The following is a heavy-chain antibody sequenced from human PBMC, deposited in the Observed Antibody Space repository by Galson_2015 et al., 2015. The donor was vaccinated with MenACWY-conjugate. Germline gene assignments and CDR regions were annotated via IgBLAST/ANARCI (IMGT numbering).Heavy chain of an antibody. J-gene: IGHJ4*02. CDR2: FFHTGST. CDR3: ASYTSSLYLFDY. V-gene: IGHV4-59*01. Sequence: SETLSLTCTVSGGSISDYYWSWVRQPPGKGLEWIGNFFHTGSTSFNPSLKSRVAISVDSSKNQLSLKVSSVTAADTAVYFCASYTSSLYLFDYWGQGTLVTVSS. D-gene: IGHD6-13*01. CDR1: GGSISDYY.